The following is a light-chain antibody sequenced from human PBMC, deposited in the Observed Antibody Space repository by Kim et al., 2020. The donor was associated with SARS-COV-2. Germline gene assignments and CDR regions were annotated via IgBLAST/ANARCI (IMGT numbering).Light chain of an antibody. CDR3: QQYGDSPT. V-gene: IGKV3-20*01. Sequence: EIVLTQSPGTLSLSPGERATLSCRASQTVSSDFLAWYQHKPAQAPRLLFYAASRRAPGIPDRFSGSGSETDFTLTISRLEPEDFAVYYCQQYGDSPTFGQGTKVEI. CDR1: QTVSSDF. J-gene: IGKJ1*01. CDR2: AAS.